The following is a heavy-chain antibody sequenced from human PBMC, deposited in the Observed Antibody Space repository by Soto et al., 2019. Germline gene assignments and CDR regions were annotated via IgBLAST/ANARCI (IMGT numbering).Heavy chain of an antibody. D-gene: IGHD3-10*01. CDR3: ANLWFGETRTAPYFDY. CDR1: GYTLTELS. J-gene: IGHJ4*02. Sequence: GASVKVSCKVSGYTLTELSMHWVRQAPGKGLEWMGGFDPEDGETIYAQKFQGRVTMTEDTSTDTAYMELSSLRSEDTAVYYCANLWFGETRTAPYFDYWGQGTLVTVSS. V-gene: IGHV1-24*01. CDR2: FDPEDGET.